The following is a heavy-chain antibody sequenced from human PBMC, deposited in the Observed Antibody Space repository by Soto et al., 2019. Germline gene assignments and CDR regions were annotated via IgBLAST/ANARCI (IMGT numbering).Heavy chain of an antibody. V-gene: IGHV1-69*13. CDR2: IIPIFGTA. J-gene: IGHJ3*02. CDR3: ATGRVTNYRRVHAFDI. Sequence: SVKVSCKASGGTFSSYAISWVRQAPGQGLEWMGGIIPIFGTANYAQKFQGRVTITADESTSTAYMELSSLRSEDTAVYYCATGRVTNYRRVHAFDIWGPGTMVTVSS. CDR1: GGTFSSYA. D-gene: IGHD1-7*01.